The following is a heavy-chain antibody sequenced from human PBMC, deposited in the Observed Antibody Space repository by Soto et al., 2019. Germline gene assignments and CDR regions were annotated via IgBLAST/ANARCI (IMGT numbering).Heavy chain of an antibody. D-gene: IGHD3-3*01. CDR3: AKGLCDFWSGYDY. Sequence: QVQLVESGGGVVQPGRSLRLSCAASGFTFSSYGMHWVRQAPGKGLEWVAVISYDGSNKYYADSVKGRFTISRDNSKNMLYLQMNSLRAEDTAGYYCAKGLCDFWSGYDYWGQGTLVTVSS. CDR2: ISYDGSNK. J-gene: IGHJ4*02. V-gene: IGHV3-30*18. CDR1: GFTFSSYG.